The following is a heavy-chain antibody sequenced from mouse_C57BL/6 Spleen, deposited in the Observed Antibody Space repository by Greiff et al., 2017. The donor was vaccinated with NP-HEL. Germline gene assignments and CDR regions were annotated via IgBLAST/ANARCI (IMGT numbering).Heavy chain of an antibody. V-gene: IGHV1-22*01. CDR1: GYTFTDYN. D-gene: IGHD2-3*01. Sequence: EVQLQQSGPELVKPGASVKMSCKASGYTFTDYNMHWVKQSHGKSLEWIGYINPNNGGTSYNQKFKGKATLTVNKSSSTAYMELRSLTSEDSAVYYGASPYGGYYSYFDYWGQGTTLTVSS. CDR2: INPNNGGT. CDR3: ASPYGGYYSYFDY. J-gene: IGHJ2*01.